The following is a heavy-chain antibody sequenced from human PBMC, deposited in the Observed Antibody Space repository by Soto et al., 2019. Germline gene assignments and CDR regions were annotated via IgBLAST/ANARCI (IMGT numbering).Heavy chain of an antibody. CDR3: ARRGLVGATTFDY. J-gene: IGHJ4*02. V-gene: IGHV4-39*01. Sequence: SETLSLTCTVSGGSISSGGYYWSWIRQHPGKGLEWIGYIYYSGSTYYSPSLKSRVTISVDTSKNQFSLKLSSVTAADTAMYYCARRGLVGATTFDYWGQGTLVTVSS. CDR1: GGSISSGGYY. CDR2: IYYSGST. D-gene: IGHD1-26*01.